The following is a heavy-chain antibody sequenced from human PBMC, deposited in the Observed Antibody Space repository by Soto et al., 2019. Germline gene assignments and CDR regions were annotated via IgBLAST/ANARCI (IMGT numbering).Heavy chain of an antibody. D-gene: IGHD3-3*01. J-gene: IGHJ3*02. CDR2: IYYSGST. CDR1: GGSISSGDCY. CDR3: AREVITIFGVVINGIHDAFDI. Sequence: LALTCTVSGGSISSGDCYWSWIRQPPGKGLEWIGYIYYSGSTYYNPSLKSRVTISVDTSKNQFSLKLSSVTAADTAVYYCAREVITIFGVVINGIHDAFDIWGQGTMVTVSS. V-gene: IGHV4-30-4*01.